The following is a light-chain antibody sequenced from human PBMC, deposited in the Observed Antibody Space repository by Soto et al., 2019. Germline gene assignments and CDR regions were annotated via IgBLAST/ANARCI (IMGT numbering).Light chain of an antibody. CDR2: HIN. V-gene: IGLV2-14*03. J-gene: IGLJ2*01. CDR3: SAYTSTDNHVE. CDR1: SSDIGGYNY. Sequence: QSVLTQPASVSGSPGQSITISCTGTSSDIGGYNYASWYQQHPGEAPKLILYHINNRPSGISNRFSGSKSGNTASLTISGLQAEDEADYYCSAYTSTDNHVELGGGTKLTVL.